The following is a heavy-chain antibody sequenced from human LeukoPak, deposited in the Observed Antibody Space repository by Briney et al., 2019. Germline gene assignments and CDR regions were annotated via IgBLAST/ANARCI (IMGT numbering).Heavy chain of an antibody. Sequence: SETLSLTCTVSGGSISSYYWSWIRQPPGKGLEGFGYIYYSGSTNYNPSLKSRVTISVDTSKNQFSLKLSSVTAADTAVYYCARVLRGYSYGFDYWGQGTLVTVSS. J-gene: IGHJ4*02. CDR2: IYYSGST. CDR3: ARVLRGYSYGFDY. D-gene: IGHD5-18*01. V-gene: IGHV4-59*12. CDR1: GGSISSYY.